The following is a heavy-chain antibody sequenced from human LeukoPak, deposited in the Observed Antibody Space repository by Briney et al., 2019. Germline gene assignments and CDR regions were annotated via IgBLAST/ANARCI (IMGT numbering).Heavy chain of an antibody. CDR2: ISAYNGNT. D-gene: IGHD2-2*01. J-gene: IGHJ4*02. V-gene: IGHV1-18*01. CDR3: ARISHCSSTSCYINDY. CDR1: AYTFTSYA. Sequence: ASVKVSCKASAYTFTSYAISWMRQAPGQGLEWMGWISAYNGNTNYAQKLQGRVTMTTDTSTSTAYMELRSLRSDDTAVYYCARISHCSSTSCYINDYWGQGTLVTVSS.